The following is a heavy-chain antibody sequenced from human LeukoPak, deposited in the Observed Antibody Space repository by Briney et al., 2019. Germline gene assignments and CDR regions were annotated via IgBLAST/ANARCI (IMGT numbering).Heavy chain of an antibody. D-gene: IGHD1-7*01. Sequence: PGGSLRFSCAASGFTFSSYSMNWVRQAPGKGLEWVSSISSSSSYIYYADSVKGRFTISRDNAKNSLYLQMNSLRAEDTAVYYCAKVRVVFNWNYAYYFDSWGQGTLVTVSS. V-gene: IGHV3-21*01. CDR3: AKVRVVFNWNYAYYFDS. CDR1: GFTFSSYS. CDR2: ISSSSSYI. J-gene: IGHJ4*02.